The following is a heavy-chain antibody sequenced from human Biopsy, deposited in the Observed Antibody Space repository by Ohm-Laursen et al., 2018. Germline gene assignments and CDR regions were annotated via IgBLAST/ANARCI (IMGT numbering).Heavy chain of an antibody. J-gene: IGHJ4*02. D-gene: IGHD1-26*01. CDR2: IYYSGST. CDR3: ARVGAGAPSIDYFDY. Sequence: SDTLSLTCPVSGGSIGSVFWSWIRQPPGKGLEWIGYIYYSGSTNYNPSLRSRVTISVDRSKNRFSLELSSVTAADTAVYYCARVGAGAPSIDYFDYWGQGALVTVSS. CDR1: GGSIGSVF. V-gene: IGHV4-59*07.